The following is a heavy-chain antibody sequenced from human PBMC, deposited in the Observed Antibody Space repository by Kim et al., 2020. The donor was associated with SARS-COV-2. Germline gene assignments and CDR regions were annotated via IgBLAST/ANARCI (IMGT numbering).Heavy chain of an antibody. Sequence: ASVKVSCKASGYTFTGYYMHWVRQAPGQGLEWMGRINPNSGGTNYAQKFQGRVTMTRDTSISTAYMELSRLRSDDTAVYYCARVKYSSSLTLDYWGQGTLVTVSS. CDR2: INPNSGGT. CDR3: ARVKYSSSLTLDY. CDR1: GYTFTGYY. D-gene: IGHD6-6*01. V-gene: IGHV1-2*06. J-gene: IGHJ4*02.